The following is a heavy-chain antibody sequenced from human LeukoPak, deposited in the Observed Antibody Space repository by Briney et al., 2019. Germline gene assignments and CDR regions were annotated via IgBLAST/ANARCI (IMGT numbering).Heavy chain of an antibody. V-gene: IGHV3-21*01. CDR3: ARDIVVVPAYMDV. CDR1: GFTFSSYS. CDR2: ISSSSSYI. J-gene: IGHJ6*03. Sequence: GGSLRLSCAASGFTFSSYSMNWVRQAPGKGLEWVSSISSSSSYIYYADSVKGRFTISRDNAKNSLYLQMNSLRAEDTAVYYCARDIVVVPAYMDVWGEGTTVTVSS. D-gene: IGHD2-2*01.